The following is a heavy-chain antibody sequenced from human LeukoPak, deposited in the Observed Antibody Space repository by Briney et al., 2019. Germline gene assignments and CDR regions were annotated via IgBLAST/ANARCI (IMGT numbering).Heavy chain of an antibody. Sequence: GGSLRLSCAASGFSFGNYAMSWVRQAPGKGLEWVSLIIGSSGDTFYADSVKGRFTISRDNSKNMLYMQMNSLRAEDTALYYCAKGGYDYVELGYFDYWGQGTLVTVSS. CDR1: GFSFGNYA. CDR2: IIGSSGDT. V-gene: IGHV3-23*01. CDR3: AKGGYDYVELGYFDY. J-gene: IGHJ4*02. D-gene: IGHD5-12*01.